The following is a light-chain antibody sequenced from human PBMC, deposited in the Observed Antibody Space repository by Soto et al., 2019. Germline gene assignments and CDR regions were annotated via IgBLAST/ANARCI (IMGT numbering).Light chain of an antibody. J-gene: IGKJ3*01. CDR1: QDISNY. V-gene: IGKV1-33*01. Sequence: DIQMTQSPSSLSASVGDRVTITCQASQDISNYLHCYQQKPGKAPNLLIFDASNLETGVPSRFSGSRSGTDFTFTISSLQPEDIATYFCHQYNNLPRFPPFGPGTKVDIK. CDR3: HQYNNLPRFPP. CDR2: DAS.